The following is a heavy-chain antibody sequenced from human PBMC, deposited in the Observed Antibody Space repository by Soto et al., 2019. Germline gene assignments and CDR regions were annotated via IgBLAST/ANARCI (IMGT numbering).Heavy chain of an antibody. J-gene: IGHJ5*02. Sequence: ASVKVSCKASGYTFTGYYMHWVRQAPGQGLEWMGWINPNSGGTNYAQKFQGWVTMTRDTSISTAYMELSSLRPDDTAVYYCTKPRSSLQWPPFDPWGHGTQVTVSS. CDR1: GYTFTGYY. CDR3: TKPRSSLQWPPFDP. D-gene: IGHD6-19*01. V-gene: IGHV1-2*04. CDR2: INPNSGGT.